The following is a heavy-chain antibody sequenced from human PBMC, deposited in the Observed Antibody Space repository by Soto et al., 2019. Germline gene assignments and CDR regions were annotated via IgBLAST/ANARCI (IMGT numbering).Heavy chain of an antibody. Sequence: PSETLSLTCTLSGDPVSSGRYFWSWIRQPPGKALEWIGYVFYSGSTNYSPSLKSRVTISLDTSKNQFSLKLSSVTAADTAVYFCARDRTAGGNSGWFGPWGHVTLFTVCS. D-gene: IGHD6-13*01. CDR3: ARDRTAGGNSGWFGP. V-gene: IGHV4-61*01. J-gene: IGHJ5*02. CDR2: VFYSGST. CDR1: GDPVSSGRYF.